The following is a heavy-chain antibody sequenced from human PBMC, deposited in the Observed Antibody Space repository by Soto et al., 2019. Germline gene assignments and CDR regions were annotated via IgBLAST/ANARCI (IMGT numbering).Heavy chain of an antibody. Sequence: EVHLVESGGGLVQPGGSLRLSCAASGFTFRDQYMGWVRQAPGKGLEWVGRSRNKGNSYSTEYAASVSGRFTVSRDGSTNSLYLQMNSLKTEDTAVYYCVSSWGDFRYFDSWGQGTLVTVSS. V-gene: IGHV3-72*01. CDR1: GFTFRDQY. D-gene: IGHD2-21*02. CDR2: SRNKGNSYST. CDR3: VSSWGDFRYFDS. J-gene: IGHJ4*02.